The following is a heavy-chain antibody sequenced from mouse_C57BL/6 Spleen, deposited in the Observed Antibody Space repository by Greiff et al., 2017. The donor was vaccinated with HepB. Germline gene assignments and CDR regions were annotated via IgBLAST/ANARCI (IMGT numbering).Heavy chain of an antibody. Sequence: EVQLQQSGAELVRPGASVKLSCTASGFNIKDDYMHWVKQRPEQGLEWIGWIDPENGDTEYASKFQGKATITADTSSNTAYLQLSSLTSEDTAVYYCTPTGGAWFAYWGQGTLVTVSA. CDR2: IDPENGDT. D-gene: IGHD4-1*02. CDR1: GFNIKDDY. V-gene: IGHV14-4*01. CDR3: TPTGGAWFAY. J-gene: IGHJ3*01.